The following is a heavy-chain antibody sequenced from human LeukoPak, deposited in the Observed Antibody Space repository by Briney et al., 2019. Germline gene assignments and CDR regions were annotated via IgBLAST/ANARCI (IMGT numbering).Heavy chain of an antibody. Sequence: GGSLRLSCAASGFTFSSYEMNWVRQAPGKGLEWVSYISSSGSTIYYADSVKGRFTISRDNAKNSLYLQMNSLRAEDTAVYYCARDGYSSGWHYFDYWGQGTLVTVSS. CDR1: GFTFSSYE. V-gene: IGHV3-48*03. CDR3: ARDGYSSGWHYFDY. CDR2: ISSSGSTI. D-gene: IGHD6-19*01. J-gene: IGHJ4*02.